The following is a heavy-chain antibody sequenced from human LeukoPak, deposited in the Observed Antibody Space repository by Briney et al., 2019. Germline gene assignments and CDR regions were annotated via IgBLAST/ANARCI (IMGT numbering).Heavy chain of an antibody. J-gene: IGHJ4*02. CDR3: TRMHPYCTTTSCPRS. Sequence: PGGSLRLSCAASGFSFSSSSMNWVRQAPGKGLEWVSSISSGGTYIYSADSVKGRFTISRDNAKNSLYLQMNSLGAEDTAVYYCTRMHPYCTTTSCPRSWGQGTLVTVSS. D-gene: IGHD2-2*01. CDR2: ISSGGTYI. CDR1: GFSFSSSS. V-gene: IGHV3-21*01.